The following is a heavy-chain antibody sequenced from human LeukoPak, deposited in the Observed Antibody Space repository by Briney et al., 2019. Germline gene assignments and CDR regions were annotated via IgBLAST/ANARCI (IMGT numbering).Heavy chain of an antibody. V-gene: IGHV3-53*01. Sequence: GGSLRLSCAASGFTVSSNYMCWVRQAPGKGLGWVSVIYSGGSTYYADSVKGRFTISRDNSKNTLYLQVNSLRAEDTAVYYCARDLIYCSSTSCYSHGMDVWGQGTTVTVSS. D-gene: IGHD2-2*01. CDR2: IYSGGST. CDR1: GFTVSSNY. J-gene: IGHJ6*02. CDR3: ARDLIYCSSTSCYSHGMDV.